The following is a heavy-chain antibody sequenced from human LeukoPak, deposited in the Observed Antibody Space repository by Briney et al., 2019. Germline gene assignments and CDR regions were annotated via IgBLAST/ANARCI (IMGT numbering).Heavy chain of an antibody. CDR1: GYSISSGYY. CDR3: GRPLSYYSDSSGDNAFDI. Sequence: SETLSLTCTVSGYSISSGYYWGWIRQPPGKGLEWIGYIYHSGSTYYNPSLKSRVTISVDTSKNQFSLKLSSVTAADTAVYYCGRPLSYYSDSSGDNAFDIWGQGTMVTVSS. V-gene: IGHV4-38-2*02. D-gene: IGHD3-22*01. J-gene: IGHJ3*02. CDR2: IYHSGST.